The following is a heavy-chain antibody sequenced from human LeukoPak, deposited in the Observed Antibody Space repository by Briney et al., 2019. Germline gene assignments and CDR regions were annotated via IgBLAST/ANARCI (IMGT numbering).Heavy chain of an antibody. D-gene: IGHD2-15*01. Sequence: ATVKISCKVSGYTFTDYYMHWVQQAPGKGLEWMGLVDPEDGETIYAEKFQGRVTITADTSTDTAYMELSSLRSEDTAVYYCGRKAGDCGGGSCYSIDYWGQGTLVTVSS. CDR2: VDPEDGET. V-gene: IGHV1-69-2*01. CDR1: GYTFTDYY. J-gene: IGHJ4*02. CDR3: GRKAGDCGGGSCYSIDY.